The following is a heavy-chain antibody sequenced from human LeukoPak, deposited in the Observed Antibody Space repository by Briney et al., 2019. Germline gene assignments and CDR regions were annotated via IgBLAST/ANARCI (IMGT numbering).Heavy chain of an antibody. D-gene: IGHD3-10*01. Sequence: GGSLRLSCAASGFTFSSFSMNWVRQAPGKGLEWVSSISSSSSYIYYADSVRGRFTISRDNAKNSLYLQMNSLRAEDTAVYYCARDRGYGMDVWGQGTTVTVSS. CDR1: GFTFSSFS. J-gene: IGHJ6*02. CDR3: ARDRGYGMDV. V-gene: IGHV3-21*01. CDR2: ISSSSSYI.